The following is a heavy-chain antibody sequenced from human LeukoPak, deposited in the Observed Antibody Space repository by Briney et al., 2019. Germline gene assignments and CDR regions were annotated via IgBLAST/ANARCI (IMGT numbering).Heavy chain of an antibody. CDR3: ARGYDFWGGFFDY. D-gene: IGHD3-3*01. V-gene: IGHV4-59*01. CDR1: GGSISRYY. Sequence: KPSETLSLTCTVSGGSISRYYWSWIRQPPGKGLEWIGYIYYSGSTNYNPSLKSRVTISVDTSKNQFSLKLSSVTAADTAVYYCARGYDFWGGFFDYWGQGTLVTVSS. CDR2: IYYSGST. J-gene: IGHJ4*02.